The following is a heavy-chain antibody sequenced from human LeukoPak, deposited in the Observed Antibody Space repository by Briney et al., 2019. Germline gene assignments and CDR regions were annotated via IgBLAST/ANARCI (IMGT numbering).Heavy chain of an antibody. D-gene: IGHD6-6*01. CDR2: IISDGSST. V-gene: IGHV3-74*01. CDR3: ARADSSSSSRPPYDY. Sequence: GGSLRLSCAASGFTFSSYWMHWVRQRPGKGLVWVSRIISDGSSTSYADSVKGRFTITRDNAKNTLYLQMNSLRAEATAVYYCARADSSSSSRPPYDYWGQGTLVTVSS. J-gene: IGHJ4*02. CDR1: GFTFSSYW.